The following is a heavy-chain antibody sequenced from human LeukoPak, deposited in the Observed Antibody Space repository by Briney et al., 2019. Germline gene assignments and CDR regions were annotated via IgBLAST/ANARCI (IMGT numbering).Heavy chain of an antibody. CDR3: ARDVQGGYCSSASCYSDY. V-gene: IGHV3-74*01. D-gene: IGHD2-2*01. Sequence: GGSLRLSCAASGFSVGNRYVSWVRQAPGKGLVWVSRINSDGSSTIYADSVRGRFTISRDNSKNTLYLQMNSLRVDDTAVYYCARDVQGGYCSSASCYSDYWGQGTLVTVSS. CDR2: INSDGSST. J-gene: IGHJ4*02. CDR1: GFSVGNRY.